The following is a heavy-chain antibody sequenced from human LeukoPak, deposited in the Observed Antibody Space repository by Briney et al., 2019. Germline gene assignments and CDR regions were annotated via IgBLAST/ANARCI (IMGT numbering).Heavy chain of an antibody. Sequence: PGGPLRLSCAASGFTFSSYWMNWVRQAPGKGLEWVANIKEDGSEKYYVDSVKGRFTISRDNAKNSLYLQMNSLRAEDTAVYYCARGGSSSSGNFDYWGQGTLVGVSS. V-gene: IGHV3-7*02. J-gene: IGHJ4*02. D-gene: IGHD6-6*01. CDR2: IKEDGSEK. CDR3: ARGGSSSSGNFDY. CDR1: GFTFSSYW.